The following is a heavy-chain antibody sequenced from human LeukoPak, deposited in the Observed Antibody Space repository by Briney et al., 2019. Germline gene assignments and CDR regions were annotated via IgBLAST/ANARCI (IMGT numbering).Heavy chain of an antibody. J-gene: IGHJ4*02. CDR2: INHSGST. CDR1: GGSFSDYY. Sequence: SETLSLTWAVFGGSFSDYYWNWIRQSPGKGLEWVGEINHSGSTTYNPFLKSRVTVSVDTSKNQFSLKLRSVTAADTAVYYCARYFRRSTVTTYFDFWGQGTLVTVSS. V-gene: IGHV4-34*01. CDR3: ARYFRRSTVTTYFDF. D-gene: IGHD4-17*01.